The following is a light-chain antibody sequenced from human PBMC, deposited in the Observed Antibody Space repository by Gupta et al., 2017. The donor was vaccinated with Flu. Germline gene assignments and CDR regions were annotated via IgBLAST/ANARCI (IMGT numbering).Light chain of an antibody. CDR2: DVT. CDR3: SSYTGSSSLVV. J-gene: IGLJ3*02. Sequence: SNDIGGYNFVSWYQQHPGRAPKLMIYDVTNRPSGISSRFSGSKSGNTASLTISGLQAEDEAEYYCSSYTGSSSLVVFGGGTKLAVL. V-gene: IGLV2-14*03. CDR1: SNDIGGYNF.